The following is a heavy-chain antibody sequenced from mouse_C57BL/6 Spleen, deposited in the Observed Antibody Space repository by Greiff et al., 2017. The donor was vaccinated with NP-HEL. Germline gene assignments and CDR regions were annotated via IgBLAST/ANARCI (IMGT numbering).Heavy chain of an antibody. J-gene: IGHJ2*01. Sequence: DVKLQESGPGLVKPSQSLSLTCSVTGYSITSGYYWNWIRQFPGNQLEWMGYISYDGSNNYNPSLKNRISITRDTSKNQFFLKLNSVTTEDTATYYCARCAIYYYGSSFFDYWGQGTTLTVSS. CDR2: ISYDGSN. D-gene: IGHD1-1*01. CDR3: ARCAIYYYGSSFFDY. CDR1: GYSITSGYY. V-gene: IGHV3-6*01.